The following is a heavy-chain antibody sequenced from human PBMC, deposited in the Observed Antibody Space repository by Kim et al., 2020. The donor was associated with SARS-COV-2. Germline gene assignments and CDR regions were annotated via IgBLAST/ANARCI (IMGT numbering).Heavy chain of an antibody. V-gene: IGHV3-43*01. J-gene: IGHJ4*02. Sequence: ADSVKGHFTIYRDNRNNSLYLQMNSLRTEDTALYYCAKDKDTAMVRGVDYWGQGTLVTVSS. CDR3: AKDKDTAMVRGVDY. D-gene: IGHD5-18*01.